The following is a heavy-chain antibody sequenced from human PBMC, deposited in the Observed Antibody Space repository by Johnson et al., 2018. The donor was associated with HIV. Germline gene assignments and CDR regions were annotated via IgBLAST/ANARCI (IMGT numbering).Heavy chain of an antibody. CDR1: GFTFSDYY. CDR3: ARPRWGSSMMQGAFDI. D-gene: IGHD2-2*01. J-gene: IGHJ3*02. Sequence: QVQLVESGGGLVKPGGSLRLSCAASGFTFSDYYMSWIRQAPGKGLEWVAVISYDGSNKYYADSVKGRFTISRDNSKNRLYLQMNSLRAEDTAVYYCARPRWGSSMMQGAFDIWGQGTMVTVSS. CDR2: ISYDGSNK. V-gene: IGHV3-30*13.